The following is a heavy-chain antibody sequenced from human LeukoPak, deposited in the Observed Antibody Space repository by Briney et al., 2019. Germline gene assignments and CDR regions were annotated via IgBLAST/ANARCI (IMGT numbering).Heavy chain of an antibody. CDR3: ARDAWGITPLDH. J-gene: IGHJ4*02. CDR2: IKEDGREK. D-gene: IGHD4-23*01. CDR1: GFTFRNDW. V-gene: IGHV3-7*01. Sequence: AGGSLRLSCATSGFTFRNDWMDWVRQAPGKGLEWVANIKEDGREKYYVDSVKGRFTISRDNVKNLLYLQMNSLRVEDTAVHYCARDAWGITPLDHWGQGTRVTVSS.